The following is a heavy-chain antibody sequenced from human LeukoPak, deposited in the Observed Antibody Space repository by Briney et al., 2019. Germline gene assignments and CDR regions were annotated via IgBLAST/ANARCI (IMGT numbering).Heavy chain of an antibody. CDR2: ISSSGSKI. J-gene: IGHJ5*02. Sequence: GGSLRLSCAASGFPFSSYEMNWVRQAPGKRLQWVSYISSSGSKIYYAASVKGRFTISRDNAKNSLYLQIDSLRAEDTAVYYRASGQRPQYTSTWDNWFDPWGQGTQVTVSS. D-gene: IGHD2-2*01. CDR1: GFPFSSYE. V-gene: IGHV3-48*03. CDR3: ASGQRPQYTSTWDNWFDP.